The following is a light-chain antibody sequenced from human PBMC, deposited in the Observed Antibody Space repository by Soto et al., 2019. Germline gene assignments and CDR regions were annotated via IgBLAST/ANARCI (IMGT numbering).Light chain of an antibody. CDR2: DVS. CDR1: SSDVVGYNY. CDR3: SSYTSSSTDV. J-gene: IGLJ1*01. Sequence: QSARTQPASVSGSPGQSITISCTGTSSDVVGYNYVSWYQQHPGKAPKLMIYDVSNRPSGVSNRFSGSKSGNTASLTISGLQAEDEADYYCSSYTSSSTDVFGTGTKLTVL. V-gene: IGLV2-14*01.